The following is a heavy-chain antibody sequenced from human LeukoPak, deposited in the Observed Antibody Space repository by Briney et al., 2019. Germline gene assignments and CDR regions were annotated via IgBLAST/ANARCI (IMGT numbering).Heavy chain of an antibody. J-gene: IGHJ4*02. CDR3: ARHPRPDNGGGMNFDY. CDR1: GGSISTYY. CDR2: IYYSGST. Sequence: PSETLSLTCTVSGGSISTYYWSWIRQPPGKGLEWIGYIYYSGSTNYNPSLKSRVTISVDTSKNQFSLKLSSVTAADTAVYYCARHPRPDNGGGMNFDYWGQGTLVTVSS. V-gene: IGHV4-59*08. D-gene: IGHD4-23*01.